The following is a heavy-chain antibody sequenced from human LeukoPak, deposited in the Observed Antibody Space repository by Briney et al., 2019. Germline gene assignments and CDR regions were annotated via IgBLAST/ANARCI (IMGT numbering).Heavy chain of an antibody. Sequence: PGGSLRLSCAASGFTFSSYGMHWVRQAPGKGLGWVAVISYDGSNKYYADSVKGRFTISRDNSKNTLYLQMNSLRAEDTAVYYCAKGGSLSVVTPAYGMDVWGQGTTVTVSS. CDR3: AKGGSLSVVTPAYGMDV. J-gene: IGHJ6*02. V-gene: IGHV3-30*18. CDR2: ISYDGSNK. D-gene: IGHD4-23*01. CDR1: GFTFSSYG.